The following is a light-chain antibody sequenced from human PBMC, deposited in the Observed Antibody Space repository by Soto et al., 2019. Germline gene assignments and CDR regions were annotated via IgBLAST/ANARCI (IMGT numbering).Light chain of an antibody. V-gene: IGKV3-11*01. J-gene: IGKJ4*01. CDR1: QSLDNY. CDR2: DAS. CDR3: QQRGHWPS. Sequence: EIVLTQSPATQSLSPGERATLSCRASQSLDNYLAWYQHKPGQAPRLLIYDASTRATDIPARFSGSGSGTDFPLTISSLEPEDFAVYYCQQRGHWPSFGGGTKVEIK.